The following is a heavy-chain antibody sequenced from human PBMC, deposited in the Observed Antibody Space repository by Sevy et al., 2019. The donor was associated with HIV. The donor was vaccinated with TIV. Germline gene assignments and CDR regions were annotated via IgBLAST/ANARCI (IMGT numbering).Heavy chain of an antibody. CDR2: CGSGGDA. CDR3: ARSGGYSDYGMDV. CDR1: GFTFSSYD. V-gene: IGHV3-13*01. Sequence: GGSLRLSCGASGFTFSSYDMHWVRQAAGKGLECVSVCGSGGDAYYPGSVKGRFTISSENAKNSMYLQMNSLRAGDTAVYYCARSGGYSDYGMDVWGQGTTVTVSS. J-gene: IGHJ6*02. D-gene: IGHD5-12*01.